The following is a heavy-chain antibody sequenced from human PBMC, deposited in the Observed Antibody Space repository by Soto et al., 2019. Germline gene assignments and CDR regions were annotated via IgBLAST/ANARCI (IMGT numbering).Heavy chain of an antibody. CDR2: ISYEGSNK. Sequence: GGSLRLSCAASGFTFSSYGMHWVRQAPGKGLEWGVVISYEGSNKYYADSVKGRFTISRDNSKNTRDLKMNSRRAEDSAVYYCAKDLRYFDWLPPASYGMDVWGQGTTVTVSS. V-gene: IGHV3-30*18. D-gene: IGHD3-9*01. J-gene: IGHJ6*02. CDR1: GFTFSSYG. CDR3: AKDLRYFDWLPPASYGMDV.